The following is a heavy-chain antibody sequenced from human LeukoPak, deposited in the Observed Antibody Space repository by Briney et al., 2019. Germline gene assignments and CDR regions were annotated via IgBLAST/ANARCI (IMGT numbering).Heavy chain of an antibody. D-gene: IGHD6-6*01. Sequence: GGSLRLSCAASGFTFSSYWMQWVRQAPGKGLVWVSRINSGGSSISYADSVKGRFTISRDNAKNTLYLQMNSLRAEDTAVYYCARKGSSSGFDYWGQGTLVTVSS. J-gene: IGHJ4*02. CDR2: INSGGSSI. CDR3: ARKGSSSGFDY. V-gene: IGHV3-74*01. CDR1: GFTFSSYW.